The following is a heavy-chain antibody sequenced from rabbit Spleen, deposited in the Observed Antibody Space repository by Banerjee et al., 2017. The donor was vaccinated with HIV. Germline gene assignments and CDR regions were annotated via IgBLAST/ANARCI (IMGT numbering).Heavy chain of an antibody. D-gene: IGHD1-1*01. Sequence: QEQLEESGGDLVQPEGSLTLTCTASGFSFSSNSYMCWVRQAPGKGLEWIGCIYIGSGNTYYASWAKGRFSISKTSSTTVTLQMTSLTAADTATYFCARDLPEIVGWNFGFWGPGTLVTVS. CDR2: IYIGSGNT. CDR1: GFSFSSNSY. J-gene: IGHJ4*02. CDR3: ARDLPEIVGWNFGF. V-gene: IGHV1S45*01.